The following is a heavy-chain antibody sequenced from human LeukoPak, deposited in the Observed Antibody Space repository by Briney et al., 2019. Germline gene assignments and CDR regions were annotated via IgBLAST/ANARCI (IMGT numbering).Heavy chain of an antibody. Sequence: SETLSLTCAVYGGSFSGYYWSWIRQPPGKGLEWIGEINHSGSTNYNPSLKSRVTISVDTSKNQFSLKLSSVTAADTAVYYCARVYSSENWFDPWGQGTLVTVSS. CDR1: GGSFSGYY. J-gene: IGHJ5*02. V-gene: IGHV4-34*01. CDR3: ARVYSSENWFDP. CDR2: INHSGST. D-gene: IGHD6-25*01.